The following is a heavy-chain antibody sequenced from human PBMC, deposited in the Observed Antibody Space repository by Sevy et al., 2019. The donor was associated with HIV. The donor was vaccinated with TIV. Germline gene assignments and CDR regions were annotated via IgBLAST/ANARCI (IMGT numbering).Heavy chain of an antibody. CDR3: SKDLSTRVGSTMVRGVISKFDY. J-gene: IGHJ4*02. D-gene: IGHD3-10*01. V-gene: IGHV3-23*01. CDR2: ISGSGGST. Sequence: RGSLRLSCAASGFTFSSYAMSWVRQAPGKGLEWVSAISGSGGSTYYADSVKGRFTISRDNSKNTLYLQMNSLRAEDTAVSYCSKDLSTRVGSTMVRGVISKFDYWGQGTLVTVSS. CDR1: GFTFSSYA.